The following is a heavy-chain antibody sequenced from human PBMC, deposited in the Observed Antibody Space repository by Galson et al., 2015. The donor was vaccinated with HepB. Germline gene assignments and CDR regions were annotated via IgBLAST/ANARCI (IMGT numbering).Heavy chain of an antibody. CDR1: GGTFSSYA. V-gene: IGHV1-69*13. Sequence: SVKVSCKASGGTFSSYAISWVRQAPGQGLEWMGGIIPIFGTANYAQKFQGRVTITADESTITAYMELSSLRSEDTAVYYCARGVIDAAVAATPSDWGQGTLVTVSS. D-gene: IGHD6-19*01. J-gene: IGHJ4*02. CDR3: ARGVIDAAVAATPSD. CDR2: IIPIFGTA.